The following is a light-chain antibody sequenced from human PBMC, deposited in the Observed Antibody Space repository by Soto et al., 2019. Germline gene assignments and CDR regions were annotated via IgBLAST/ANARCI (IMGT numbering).Light chain of an antibody. CDR3: QQYYSLPQT. J-gene: IGKJ1*01. CDR1: QSVLNY. Sequence: DIVMTQSPDSLAVSLGERVTINCRSSQSVLNYLAWYRQKPGQPPKLLIYWASDRESGVPDRVSGSGSRTDFTLTIISLQAEDVAVYYCQQYYSLPQTFGQGTKVEIK. V-gene: IGKV4-1*01. CDR2: WAS.